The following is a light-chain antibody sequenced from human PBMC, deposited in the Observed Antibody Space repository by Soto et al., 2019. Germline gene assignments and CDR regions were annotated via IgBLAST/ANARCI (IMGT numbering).Light chain of an antibody. CDR3: QQYGSSPNT. V-gene: IGKV3-20*01. CDR1: QSVSSTY. J-gene: IGKJ2*01. Sequence: EIVLPQSPGTLSLSPGERATISCRASQSVSSTYLAWYQQKPGQAPRLLLYAASNRATGIPDRFSGFGSGTDFTLTISRLEPEDFAVYFCQQYGSSPNTFGRGTKV. CDR2: AAS.